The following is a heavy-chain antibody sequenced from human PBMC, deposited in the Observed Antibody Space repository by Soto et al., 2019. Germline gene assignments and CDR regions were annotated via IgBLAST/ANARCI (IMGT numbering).Heavy chain of an antibody. CDR1: GYRFATYW. CDR3: ARASWEFVDQYQFDF. V-gene: IGHV5-51*01. D-gene: IGHD3-10*01. CDR2: IYPGDSDI. Sequence: GESLKISFRGSGYRFATYWICWVRQMPVKGLEWMGIIYPGDSDIRYSPSFQGQATISADNSITTAYLHWRSLKASDTAIYYCARASWEFVDQYQFDFLRQLNQLTFSS. J-gene: IGHJ4*02.